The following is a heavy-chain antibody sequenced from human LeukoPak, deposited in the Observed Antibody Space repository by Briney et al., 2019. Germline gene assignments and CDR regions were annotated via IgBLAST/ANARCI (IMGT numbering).Heavy chain of an antibody. CDR3: ARVNFRDYRGYTWFEP. D-gene: IGHD3-10*01. CDR1: GVTFGDYA. V-gene: IGHV3-49*03. CDR2: VRTKTHGGAP. J-gene: IGHJ5*02. Sequence: HPGGSLRLSCKGSGVTFGDYAATWFRQAPGKGLEWVGFVRTKTHGGAPETAASVKGRFNVSRDDSEGIAYLQMTSLRTEGTAMYYCARVNFRDYRGYTWFEPWGQGTLVTVSS.